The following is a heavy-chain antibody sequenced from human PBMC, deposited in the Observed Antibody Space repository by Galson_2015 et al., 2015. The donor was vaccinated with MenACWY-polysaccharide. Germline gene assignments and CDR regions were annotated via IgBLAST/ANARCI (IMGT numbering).Heavy chain of an antibody. CDR2: INPSGGST. Sequence: SVKVSCKASGYTFIAYYMNWVRQAPGQGLEWMGIINPSGGSTTSAQKFQGRVTMTRDTSTTTVYMELSGLRSEDTAVYYCARGGSPPDQRTFDYWGQGTLVTVSS. CDR3: ARGGSPPDQRTFDY. CDR1: GYTFIAYY. V-gene: IGHV1-46*01. J-gene: IGHJ4*02. D-gene: IGHD1-1*01.